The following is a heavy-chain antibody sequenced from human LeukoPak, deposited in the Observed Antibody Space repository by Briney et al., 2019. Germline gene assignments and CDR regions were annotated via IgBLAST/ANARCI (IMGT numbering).Heavy chain of an antibody. V-gene: IGHV3-23*01. CDR2: ISGSGGST. Sequence: PGGSLRLSCAASGFTFSSYAMNWVRQAPGKGLEWVSTISGSGGSTYYADSVKGRFTISRDNSKNTLYVQMNSLRAVDTAIYYCTKGSPGFYYYMDVWGRGTTVTVSS. D-gene: IGHD5-12*01. J-gene: IGHJ6*03. CDR1: GFTFSSYA. CDR3: TKGSPGFYYYMDV.